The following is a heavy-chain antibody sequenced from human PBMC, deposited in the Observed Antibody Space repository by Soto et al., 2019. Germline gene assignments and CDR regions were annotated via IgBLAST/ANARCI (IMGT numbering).Heavy chain of an antibody. CDR2: IIPIFGTA. V-gene: IGHV1-69*01. CDR3: ARSRRYSYGYRRLGYYYGMDV. J-gene: IGHJ6*02. Sequence: QVQLVQSGAEVKKPGSSVKVSCKASGGTFSSYAISWVRQAPGQGLEWMGGIIPIFGTANYAQKFQGRVTITADESTSTAYMELSSLRSEDTAVYYCARSRRYSYGYRRLGYYYGMDVWGQGTTVTVSS. D-gene: IGHD5-18*01. CDR1: GGTFSSYA.